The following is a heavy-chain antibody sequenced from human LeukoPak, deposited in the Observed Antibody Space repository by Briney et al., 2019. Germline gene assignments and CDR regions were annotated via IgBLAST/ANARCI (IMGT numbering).Heavy chain of an antibody. Sequence: PGGSLRLSCAASGFTFSSYAMNWVRQAPGKGLEWVSAISGSGGSTYYADSVKGRFTISRDNSKNTLYLQMNSLRAEDTAVYYCAKSGGATTWFFDYWGQGTLVTVSS. CDR2: ISGSGGST. CDR1: GFTFSSYA. CDR3: AKSGGATTWFFDY. V-gene: IGHV3-23*01. J-gene: IGHJ4*02. D-gene: IGHD1-26*01.